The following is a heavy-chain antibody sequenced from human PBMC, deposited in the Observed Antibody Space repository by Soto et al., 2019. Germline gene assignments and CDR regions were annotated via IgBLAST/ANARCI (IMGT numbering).Heavy chain of an antibody. CDR3: ARQLPGAKYYDY. D-gene: IGHD2-21*01. J-gene: IGHJ4*02. CDR1: GGSISSYY. V-gene: IGHV4-59*08. CDR2: IYYTGST. Sequence: SETLSLTCTVSGGSISSYYWTWIRQSPGRGLEWIGYIYYTGSTNYNPSLKSRVTISVDTSKNQFSLKLSSVTAADTAVYYCARQLPGAKYYDYWGQGTLVTV.